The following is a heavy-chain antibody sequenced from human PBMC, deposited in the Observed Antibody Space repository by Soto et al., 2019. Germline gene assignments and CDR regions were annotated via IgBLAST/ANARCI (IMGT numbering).Heavy chain of an antibody. CDR1: GFTFSSYG. J-gene: IGHJ4*02. V-gene: IGHV3-33*01. Sequence: QVQLVESGGGVVQPGRSLRLSCAASGFTFSSYGMHWVRQAPGKGLEWVAVIWYDGNIKYYADSVKGRFTISRDNSKNTLYLQMNSLRAEDTAVYYCARVSESGSYYGGLDYWGQGTLVTVSS. D-gene: IGHD1-26*01. CDR3: ARVSESGSYYGGLDY. CDR2: IWYDGNIK.